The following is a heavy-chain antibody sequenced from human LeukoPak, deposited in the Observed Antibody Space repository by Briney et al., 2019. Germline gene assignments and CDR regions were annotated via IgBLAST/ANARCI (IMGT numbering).Heavy chain of an antibody. CDR1: GFTLSRYA. Sequence: GGSLRLSCAASGFTLSRYAMHWVRQAPGKGLEYVSAISSNGGSTYYANSVKGRFTISRDNSKNTLYLQMGSLRAEDMAVYYCARLHDTVSFDIWGQGTMVTVSS. CDR3: ARLHDTVSFDI. V-gene: IGHV3-64*01. J-gene: IGHJ3*02. CDR2: ISSNGGST.